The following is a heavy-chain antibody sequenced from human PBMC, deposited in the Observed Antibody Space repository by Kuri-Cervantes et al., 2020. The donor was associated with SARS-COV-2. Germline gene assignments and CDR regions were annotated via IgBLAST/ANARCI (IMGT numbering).Heavy chain of an antibody. J-gene: IGHJ4*02. V-gene: IGHV1-69*06. CDR1: GGTFSSYA. D-gene: IGHD6-19*01. CDR2: IIPIFGTA. CDR3: ARDGGIAVAAHFDY. Sequence: SVKVSCKASGGTFSSYAISWVRQAPGQGLEWMGGIIPIFGTANYAQKFQGRVTITADKSTSTAYMELSSLRSEDTAVYYCARDGGIAVAAHFDYWGQGTLVTVSS.